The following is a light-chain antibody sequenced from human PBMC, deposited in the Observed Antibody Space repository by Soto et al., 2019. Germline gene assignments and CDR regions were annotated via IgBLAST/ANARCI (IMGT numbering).Light chain of an antibody. Sequence: DIQLTQSPSSLSASLGDTITITCRTSQSVTKFLHWYQQKPGKAPKLLIFTASNLQSGVPSRFSGSGSGTDFTLTISSLQPDDLATYFCHQSYSTPQTFGQGTKLEIK. CDR1: QSVTKF. V-gene: IGKV1-39*01. CDR2: TAS. CDR3: HQSYSTPQT. J-gene: IGKJ2*01.